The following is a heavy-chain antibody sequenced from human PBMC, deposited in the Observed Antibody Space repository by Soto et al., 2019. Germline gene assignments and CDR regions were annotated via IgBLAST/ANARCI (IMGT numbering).Heavy chain of an antibody. CDR1: GFTFSSYA. D-gene: IGHD6-19*01. V-gene: IGHV3-23*01. Sequence: GGSLRLSCAASGFTFSSYAMSWVRQAPGKGLEWVSAISGSGGSTYYADSVKGRFTISRDNSKNTLYLQMNSLRAEDTAVYYCAKDALAVAGTRDAFDIWGQGTMVTVSS. J-gene: IGHJ3*02. CDR3: AKDALAVAGTRDAFDI. CDR2: ISGSGGST.